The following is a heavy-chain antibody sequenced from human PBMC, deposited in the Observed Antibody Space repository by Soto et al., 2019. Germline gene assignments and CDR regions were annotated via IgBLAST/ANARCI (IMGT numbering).Heavy chain of an antibody. CDR3: AKNLWIFGVVGNGMDV. J-gene: IGHJ6*02. D-gene: IGHD3-3*01. V-gene: IGHV3-30*18. Sequence: PGGSLRLSCAASGFTFSSYGMHWVRQAPGKGLEWVAVISYDGSNKYYADSVKGRFTISRDNSKNTLYLQMNSLRAEDTAVYYCAKNLWIFGVVGNGMDVWGQGTTVTVSS. CDR2: ISYDGSNK. CDR1: GFTFSSYG.